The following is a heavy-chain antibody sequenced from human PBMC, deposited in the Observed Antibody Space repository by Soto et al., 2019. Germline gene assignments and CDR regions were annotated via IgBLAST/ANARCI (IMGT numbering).Heavy chain of an antibody. J-gene: IGHJ6*02. CDR2: INPNSGGT. D-gene: IGHD6-6*01. CDR3: ARVSYSSYPRYYYYGMDV. CDR1: GYTFTGYY. V-gene: IGHV1-2*04. Sequence: ASVKVSCKASGYTFTGYYMHWVRQAPGQGLEWMGWINPNSGGTNYAQKFQGWVTMTRDTSISTAYMELSSLRSEDTAVYYCARVSYSSYPRYYYYGMDVWGQGTTVTVSS.